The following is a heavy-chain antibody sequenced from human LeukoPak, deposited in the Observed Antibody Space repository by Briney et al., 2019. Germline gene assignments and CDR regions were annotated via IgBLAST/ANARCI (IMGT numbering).Heavy chain of an antibody. Sequence: SETLSLTCTVSGGSISSSSYYWGWIRQPPGKGLEWIGSIYYSGSTYYNPSLKSRVTISVDTSKNQFSLKLSSVTAADTAVYYCARLAYYGSRRGYFDYWGQGTLVTVSS. V-gene: IGHV4-39*07. J-gene: IGHJ4*02. D-gene: IGHD3-10*01. CDR2: IYYSGST. CDR3: ARLAYYGSRRGYFDY. CDR1: GGSISSSSYY.